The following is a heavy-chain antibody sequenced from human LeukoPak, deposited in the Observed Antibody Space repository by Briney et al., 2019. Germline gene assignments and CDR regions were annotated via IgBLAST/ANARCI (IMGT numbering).Heavy chain of an antibody. V-gene: IGHV3-21*01. D-gene: IGHD2-2*01. CDR3: ARDPGRGDCSSTSCYGD. CDR1: GFTFSSYS. Sequence: GGSLRLSCAASGFTFSSYSMNWVRQAPGKGLEWVSSISSSSSYIYYADSVKGRFTISRDNAKNSLYLQMNSLRAEDTAVYYCARDPGRGDCSSTSCYGDWGQGTLVTVSS. CDR2: ISSSSSYI. J-gene: IGHJ4*02.